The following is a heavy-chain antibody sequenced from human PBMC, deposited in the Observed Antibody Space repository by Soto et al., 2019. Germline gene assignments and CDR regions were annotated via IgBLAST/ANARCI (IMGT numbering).Heavy chain of an antibody. J-gene: IGHJ4*02. CDR2: IYYSGTT. Sequence: SETLSLTCIVSGGSINSSYYWGWIRQPPGKAPEWIGSIYYSGTTYYNPSLKCRVTISVDSSRNQSSLKMNSVTAPDTAVYYCSRFAARPPFEYWGQGLLVTVSS. CDR3: SRFAARPPFEY. CDR1: GGSINSSYY. D-gene: IGHD6-6*01. V-gene: IGHV4-39*01.